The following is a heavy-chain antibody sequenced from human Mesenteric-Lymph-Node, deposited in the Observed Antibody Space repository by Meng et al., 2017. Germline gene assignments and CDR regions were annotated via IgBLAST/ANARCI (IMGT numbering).Heavy chain of an antibody. CDR2: IYHGVNI. CDR1: GDSIPSGDYS. Sequence: HESVYGMVSPLRHLPLPCAVSGDSIPSGDYSWTWIRQPPGKGLEWIGYIYHGVNIYYTPSLRSRVTISVDKSRNQFSLKLTSVSAADTAVYYCVRDTRRGGGWFDPWGQGTLVTVSS. CDR3: VRDTRRGGGWFDP. V-gene: IGHV4-30-2*01. D-gene: IGHD3-10*01. J-gene: IGHJ5*02.